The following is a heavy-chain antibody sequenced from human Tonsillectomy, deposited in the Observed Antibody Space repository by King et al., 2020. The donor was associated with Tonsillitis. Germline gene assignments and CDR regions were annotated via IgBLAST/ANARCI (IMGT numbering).Heavy chain of an antibody. V-gene: IGHV5-10-1*03. CDR2: IDPSDSYT. CDR3: ARQGLIRFLEWLPFDP. J-gene: IGHJ5*02. CDR1: GYSFTSYW. Sequence: VQLVESGAEVKKPGESLRISCKGSGYSFTSYWISWVRQMPGKGLEWMGRIDPSDSYTNYSPSFQGHVTISADKSISTAYLQWSSLKASDTAMYYCARQGLIRFLEWLPFDPWGQGTLVTVSS. D-gene: IGHD3-3*01.